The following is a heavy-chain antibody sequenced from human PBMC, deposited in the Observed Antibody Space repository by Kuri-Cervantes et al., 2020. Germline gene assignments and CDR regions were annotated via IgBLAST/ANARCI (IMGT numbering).Heavy chain of an antibody. Sequence: SETLSLTCVVSDYSISSGHYWGWIRQPPGKGLEWIGTIYHTGSTYYNPSLRSRVSISVDTSKNQFSLKLSSVTAADTAVYYCARVPRYYDSSDQNAFDIWGQGTMVTVSS. V-gene: IGHV4-38-2*01. CDR2: IYHTGST. J-gene: IGHJ3*02. CDR3: ARVPRYYDSSDQNAFDI. D-gene: IGHD3-22*01. CDR1: DYSISSGHY.